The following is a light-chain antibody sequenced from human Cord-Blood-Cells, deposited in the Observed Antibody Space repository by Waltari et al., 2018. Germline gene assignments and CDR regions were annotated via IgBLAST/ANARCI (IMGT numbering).Light chain of an antibody. CDR3: AAWDDSLNGPV. CDR2: SNN. Sequence: QSVLTQPPSASGTPGQRVTISCSGSSSNIGSNTVNWYQQLPGTAPKLLIYSNNQRPSGVPDRFSGSKSGTSASLASSGLQSEDEADYYCAAWDDSLNGPVFGGGTNLTVL. CDR1: SSNIGSNT. J-gene: IGLJ3*02. V-gene: IGLV1-44*01.